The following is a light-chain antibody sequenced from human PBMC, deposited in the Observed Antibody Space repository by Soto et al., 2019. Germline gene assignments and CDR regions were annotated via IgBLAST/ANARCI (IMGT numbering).Light chain of an antibody. J-gene: IGKJ2*01. CDR2: WAS. Sequence: DIVMTQSPDSLAVSLGERATINCKSSQSVLYSSINKNYLAWYQQKPGQPPKLLIYWASTRESGVPDRFSGSGSGTDFTLTISSLQAVDVAVYYCQQYYSTPYTFGQGTKLEIK. CDR3: QQYYSTPYT. V-gene: IGKV4-1*01. CDR1: QSVLYSSINKNY.